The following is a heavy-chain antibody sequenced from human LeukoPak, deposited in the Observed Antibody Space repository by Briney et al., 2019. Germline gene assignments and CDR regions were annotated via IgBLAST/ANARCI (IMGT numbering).Heavy chain of an antibody. CDR3: ARIPRSGYYGSGSYYNYYFDY. J-gene: IGHJ4*02. V-gene: IGHV4-34*01. D-gene: IGHD3-10*01. Sequence: SETLSLTCAVYGGSFSGYYWSWIRQPPGKGLEWIGEINHSGSTNYNPSLKSRVTISVDTSKNQFSLKLSSVTAADTAVYYCARIPRSGYYGSGSYYNYYFDYWGQGTLVTVSS. CDR2: INHSGST. CDR1: GGSFSGYY.